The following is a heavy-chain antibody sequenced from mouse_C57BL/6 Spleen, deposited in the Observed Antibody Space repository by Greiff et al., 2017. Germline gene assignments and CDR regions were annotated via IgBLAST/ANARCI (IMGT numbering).Heavy chain of an antibody. V-gene: IGHV5-4*01. D-gene: IGHD2-5*01. Sequence: EVQLVESGGGLVKPGGSLKLSCAASGFTFSSYAMSWVRQTPEKRLEWVATISDGGSYTYYPDNVKGRFTISRDNAKNNLYLQMSHLKSEDTAMYYWAREGVYSNYFDYWGQGTTLTVSS. J-gene: IGHJ2*01. CDR2: ISDGGSYT. CDR3: AREGVYSNYFDY. CDR1: GFTFSSYA.